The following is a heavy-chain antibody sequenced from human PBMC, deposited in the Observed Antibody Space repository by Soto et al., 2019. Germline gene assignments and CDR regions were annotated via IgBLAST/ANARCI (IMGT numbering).Heavy chain of an antibody. V-gene: IGHV4-59*01. D-gene: IGHD2-2*01. CDR3: AGYCSSSICPEYHFFALEV. Sequence: SETLSLTCTVSGASIYTYYRNWIRQSPGKGLEWIAYISDGGRTNYNPSLKCRGTISVATSKKKVSLKLSSVTAADTDRYVCAGYCSSSICPEYHFFALEVWGQGTTVTVSS. J-gene: IGHJ6*02. CDR1: GASIYTYY. CDR2: ISDGGRT.